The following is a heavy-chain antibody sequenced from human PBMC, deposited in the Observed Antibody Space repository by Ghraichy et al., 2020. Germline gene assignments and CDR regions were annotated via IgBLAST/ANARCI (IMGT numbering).Heavy chain of an antibody. CDR2: INHSGST. J-gene: IGHJ5*02. D-gene: IGHD6-19*01. V-gene: IGHV4-34*01. Sequence: SETLSLTCAVYGGSFSGYYWSWIRQPPGKGLEWIGEINHSGSTNYNPSLKSRVTISVDTSKNQFSLKLSSVTAADTAVYYCARDPTRAYSSGWYRAGWFDPWGQGTLVTVSS. CDR3: ARDPTRAYSSGWYRAGWFDP. CDR1: GGSFSGYY.